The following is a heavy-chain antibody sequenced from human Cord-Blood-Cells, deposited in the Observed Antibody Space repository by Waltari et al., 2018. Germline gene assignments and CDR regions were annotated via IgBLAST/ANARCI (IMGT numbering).Heavy chain of an antibody. J-gene: IGHJ3*02. CDR1: GYTFTSYD. CDR2: MNPNSSNT. V-gene: IGHV1-8*03. Sequence: QVQLVQSGAEVKKPGASVKVSCKASGYTFTSYDINWVRQATGQGLEWMGWMNPNSSNTGYAQKCQGRVTITRNTSISTAYMELSSLRSEDTAVYYCARVPHLTGGLDAFDIWGQGTMVTVSS. D-gene: IGHD7-27*01. CDR3: ARVPHLTGGLDAFDI.